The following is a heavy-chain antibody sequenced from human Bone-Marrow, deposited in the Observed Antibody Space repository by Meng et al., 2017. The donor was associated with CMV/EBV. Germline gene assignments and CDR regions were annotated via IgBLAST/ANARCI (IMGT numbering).Heavy chain of an antibody. J-gene: IGHJ6*02. D-gene: IGHD2-8*01. CDR2: ISYDGSNK. V-gene: IGHV3-30-3*01. CDR1: GFTFSSYA. Sequence: GESLKISCAASGFTFSSYAMHWVRQAPGKGLEWVAVISYDGSNKYYADSVKGRFTISRDNSKNTLYLQMNSLRAEDTAVYYCARDRPQIVLMVYASTYYYYYGMDFWGQGTTVTVSS. CDR3: ARDRPQIVLMVYASTYYYYYGMDF.